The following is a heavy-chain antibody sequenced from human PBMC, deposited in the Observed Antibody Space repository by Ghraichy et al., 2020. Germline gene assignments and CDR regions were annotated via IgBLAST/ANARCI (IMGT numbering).Heavy chain of an antibody. Sequence: GRSLRLSCAASGFAVNTYFMSWVRQAPGKGLEWVSLIYSGGNIYYTDSVRGRFTISRDNSKITLYLQMDSLRAEDTAVYYCAKDRSGRDYGMDVWGQGTTVTVSS. J-gene: IGHJ6*02. D-gene: IGHD3-10*01. V-gene: IGHV3-53*01. CDR2: IYSGGNI. CDR1: GFAVNTYF. CDR3: AKDRSGRDYGMDV.